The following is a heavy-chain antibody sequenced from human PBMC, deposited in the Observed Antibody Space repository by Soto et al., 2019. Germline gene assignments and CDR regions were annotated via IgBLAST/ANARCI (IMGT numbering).Heavy chain of an antibody. CDR3: ARDMLEYYDSSGYYNYFDY. D-gene: IGHD3-22*01. Sequence: GASVKVYCKASGYTFTSYYMHWVRQAPGQGLEWMGIINPSGGSTSYAQKFQGRVTMTRDTSTSTVYMELSSLRSEDTAVYYCARDMLEYYDSSGYYNYFDYWGQGTLVTVS. CDR2: INPSGGST. V-gene: IGHV1-46*01. J-gene: IGHJ4*02. CDR1: GYTFTSYY.